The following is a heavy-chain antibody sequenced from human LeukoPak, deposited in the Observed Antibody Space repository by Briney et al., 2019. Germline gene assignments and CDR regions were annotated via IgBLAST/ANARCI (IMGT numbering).Heavy chain of an antibody. CDR1: GGSISSYY. Sequence: PSETLSLTCTVSGGSISSYYWSWIRQPPGKGLEWIGYIYYSGSTNYNPSLKSRVTISVDTSKNQFSLKLSSVTAADTAVYYCARGLDRMREWGIAADIKSLDYWGQGTLVTVSS. J-gene: IGHJ4*02. D-gene: IGHD6-13*01. V-gene: IGHV4-59*08. CDR2: IYYSGST. CDR3: ARGLDRMREWGIAADIKSLDY.